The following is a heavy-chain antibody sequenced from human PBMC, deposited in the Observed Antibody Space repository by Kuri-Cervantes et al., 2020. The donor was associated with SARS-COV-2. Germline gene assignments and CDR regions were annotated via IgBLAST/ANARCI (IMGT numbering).Heavy chain of an antibody. J-gene: IGHJ6*02. CDR3: ARDERWRYCSGGSCYGDYYYGMDV. Sequence: GGSLRLSCAASGFTVSSNYMSRVRQAPGKGLEWVSVIYSGGSTYYADSVKGRFTISRDNSKNTLYLQMNSLRAEDTAVYYCARDERWRYCSGGSCYGDYYYGMDVWGQGTTVTVSS. D-gene: IGHD2-15*01. CDR2: IYSGGST. CDR1: GFTVSSNY. V-gene: IGHV3-53*01.